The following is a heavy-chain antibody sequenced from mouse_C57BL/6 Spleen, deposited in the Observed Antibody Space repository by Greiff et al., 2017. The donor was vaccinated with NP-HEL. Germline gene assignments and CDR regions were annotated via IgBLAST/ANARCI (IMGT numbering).Heavy chain of an antibody. CDR3: AREGVTTVVAHYYAMDY. V-gene: IGHV1-64*01. CDR2: IHPNSGST. CDR1: GYTFTSYW. D-gene: IGHD1-1*01. Sequence: VQLQQPGAELVKPGASVKLSCKASGYTFTSYWMHWVKQRPGQGLEWIGMIHPNSGSTNYNEKFKSKATLTVDKSSSTAYMQLSSLTSEDSAVYYCAREGVTTVVAHYYAMDYWGQGTSVTVSS. J-gene: IGHJ4*01.